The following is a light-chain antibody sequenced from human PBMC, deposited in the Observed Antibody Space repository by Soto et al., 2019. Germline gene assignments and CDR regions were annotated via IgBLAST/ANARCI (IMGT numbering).Light chain of an antibody. CDR1: SSNIGRNT. CDR3: AAWDERLYGFYV. CDR2: TDN. Sequence: QSVLTQPPSASGTPGQRVTISCSGSSSNIGRNTVSWYQHLPGTAPKLLIFTDNQRPSGVPDRFSGSKSGTSASLVVSGLQSEDEADYYCAAWDERLYGFYVFGTGTKLTVL. J-gene: IGLJ1*01. V-gene: IGLV1-44*01.